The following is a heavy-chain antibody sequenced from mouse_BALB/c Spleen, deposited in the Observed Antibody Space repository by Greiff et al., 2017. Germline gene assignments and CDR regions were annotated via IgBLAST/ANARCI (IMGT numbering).Heavy chain of an antibody. CDR1: GYTFTSYW. CDR2: IYPGNSDT. J-gene: IGHJ3*01. V-gene: IGHV1-5*01. Sequence: VQLQQSGTVLARPGASVKMSCKASGYTFTSYWMHWVKQRPGQGLEWIGAIYPGNSDTSYNQKFKGKAKLTADTSTSTAYMELSSLTNEDSAVYYCTRGTPAWFAYWGQGTLVTVSA. CDR3: TRGTPAWFAY. D-gene: IGHD3-1*01.